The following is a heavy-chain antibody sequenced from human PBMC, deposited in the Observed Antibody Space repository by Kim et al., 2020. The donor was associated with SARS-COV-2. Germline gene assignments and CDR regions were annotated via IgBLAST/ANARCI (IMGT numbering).Heavy chain of an antibody. CDR3: AKDIAAADIGYYYYYYGMDV. D-gene: IGHD6-13*01. V-gene: IGHV3-9*01. J-gene: IGHJ6*02. CDR2: VSWNSGSI. Sequence: GGSLRLSCAASGFTFDDYAMHWVRQAPGKGLEWVSGVSWNSGSIGYADSVKGRFTITGDNAQNSLYLQMNSLVAEDTALYYCAKDIAAADIGYYYYYYGMDVWRQGTTVTVSS. CDR1: GFTFDDYA.